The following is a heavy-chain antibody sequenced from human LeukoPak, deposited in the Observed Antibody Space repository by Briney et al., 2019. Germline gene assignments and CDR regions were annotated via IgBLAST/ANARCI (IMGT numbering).Heavy chain of an antibody. CDR2: TYFRSTWYN. Sequence: RSQTPSLTCALSGDTVSSNNASWNWIRQSPWRGLEWLGRTYFRSTWYNDTPVSVESPITIHTDTSKNHFSLQLDSVTPEDTAVYYCARGWGLDYWGQGTLVTVSS. V-gene: IGHV6-1*01. CDR3: ARGWGLDY. CDR1: GDTVSSNNAS. J-gene: IGHJ4*02. D-gene: IGHD1-26*01.